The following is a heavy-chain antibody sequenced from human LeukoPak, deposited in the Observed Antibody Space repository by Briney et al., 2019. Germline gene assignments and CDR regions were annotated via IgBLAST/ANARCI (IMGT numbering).Heavy chain of an antibody. CDR3: ARRYCSGGTCYGDY. V-gene: IGHV4-59*08. CDR2: IYYSGRT. J-gene: IGHJ4*02. CDR1: GGPISSYY. Sequence: RASETLSLTCTVSGGPISSYYWSWIRQPPGKGLEWIGYIYYSGRTNYNPSLKSRVTISVDTSKNQFSLKLSSVTAADTAVYYCARRYCSGGTCYGDYWGQGTLVTVSS. D-gene: IGHD2-15*01.